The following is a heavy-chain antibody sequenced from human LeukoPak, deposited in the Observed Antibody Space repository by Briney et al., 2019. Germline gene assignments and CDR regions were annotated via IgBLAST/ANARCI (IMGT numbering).Heavy chain of an antibody. CDR3: ARFSYYYYYVDV. V-gene: IGHV4-39*01. CDR1: GGSISSSSYY. CDR2: IYYSGST. J-gene: IGHJ6*03. Sequence: SETLSLTCIVSGGSISSSSYYWGWIRQPPGKELEWIGSIYYSGSTYYNPSLKSRVTISVDTSKIQFSQKLSSVTAADTAVYYCARFSYYYYYVDVWGKGTTVTVSS.